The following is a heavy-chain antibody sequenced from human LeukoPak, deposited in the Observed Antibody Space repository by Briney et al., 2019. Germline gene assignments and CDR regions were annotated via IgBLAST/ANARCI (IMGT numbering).Heavy chain of an antibody. D-gene: IGHD1-20*01. CDR1: GGSITTYY. CDR3: ARVDSITGTPDAFDI. Sequence: SETLSLTCTVSGGSITTYYWSWIRQSAGKGLEWIGRINTSGSTNYKPSLKSRVTISVDKSKNQFSLKLSSVTAADTAVYYCARVDSITGTPDAFDIWGQGTMVTVSS. J-gene: IGHJ3*02. V-gene: IGHV4-4*07. CDR2: INTSGST.